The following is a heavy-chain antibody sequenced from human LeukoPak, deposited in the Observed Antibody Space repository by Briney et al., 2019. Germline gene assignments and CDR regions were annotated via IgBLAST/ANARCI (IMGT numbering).Heavy chain of an antibody. J-gene: IGHJ4*02. D-gene: IGHD6-13*01. CDR2: INPSGGST. Sequence: GASVKVSCKASGYTFTSYYMHWVRQAPGQGLEWMGIINPSGGSTSYAQKFQGRVTMTRDTSTSTVYMELSSLRSEDTAVYYCARDPALQHSSSWPIFDYWGQGTLVTVSS. V-gene: IGHV1-46*01. CDR3: ARDPALQHSSSWPIFDY. CDR1: GYTFTSYY.